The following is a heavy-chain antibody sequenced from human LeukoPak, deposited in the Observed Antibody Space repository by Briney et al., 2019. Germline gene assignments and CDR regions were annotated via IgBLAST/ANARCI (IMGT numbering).Heavy chain of an antibody. CDR3: ARDSSGYWSFDY. J-gene: IGHJ4*02. CDR2: ISYDGVNK. CDR1: GFTFDNFP. D-gene: IGHD3-22*01. V-gene: IGHV3-30*14. Sequence: GGSLRLSCAASGFTFDNFPLHWVRQAPGKGLEWVAAISYDGVNKYYADSVQGRFIISRDNSKNTLYLQMNSLRAEDTAVYYCARDSSGYWSFDYWGQGTLVTVSS.